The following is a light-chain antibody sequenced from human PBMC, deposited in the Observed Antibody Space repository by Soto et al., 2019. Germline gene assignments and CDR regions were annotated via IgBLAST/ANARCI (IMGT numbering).Light chain of an antibody. CDR1: HSIRDC. V-gene: IGKV1-5*01. CDR3: QQYESYSLT. J-gene: IGKJ4*01. CDR2: DAS. Sequence: DIQMTQSPSTLSASVGDSLTITCRASHSIRDCLAWYQQKPGKAPHLLIYDASNLESGVPSRFSGSGSGTEFTLTIIILRPDDFSTYYCQQYESYSLTFGGGTRVEIK.